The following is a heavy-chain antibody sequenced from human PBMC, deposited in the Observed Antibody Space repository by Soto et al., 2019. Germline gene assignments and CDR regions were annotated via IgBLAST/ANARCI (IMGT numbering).Heavy chain of an antibody. CDR3: AGWVGGDRGRKAFDI. CDR1: GGSISSGGYY. J-gene: IGHJ3*02. CDR2: MYYNGNT. Sequence: QVQLQESGPRLVKPSQTLSLTCTVSGGSISSGGYYWSWIRQHPGKGLEWIGYMYYNGNTYYNPSHERRVIISADRAKNQFSLNLNSVTAADTAVYYCAGWVGGDRGRKAFDIWGQGTTVIVSS. D-gene: IGHD3-10*01. V-gene: IGHV4-31*09.